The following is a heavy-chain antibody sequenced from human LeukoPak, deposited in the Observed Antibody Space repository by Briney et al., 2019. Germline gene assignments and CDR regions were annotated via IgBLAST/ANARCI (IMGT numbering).Heavy chain of an antibody. D-gene: IGHD5-12*01. CDR2: IYYSGST. CDR1: GGSVSSGSYY. J-gene: IGHJ4*02. V-gene: IGHV4-61*01. CDR3: ARVDSGYDYFDY. Sequence: SETLSLTCTVSGGSVSSGSYYWSWIRQPPGKGLEWIGYIYYSGSTNYNPSLRSRVTISVDTSKNQFSLKLSSVTAADTAVYYCARVDSGYDYFDYWGQGTLVTVSS.